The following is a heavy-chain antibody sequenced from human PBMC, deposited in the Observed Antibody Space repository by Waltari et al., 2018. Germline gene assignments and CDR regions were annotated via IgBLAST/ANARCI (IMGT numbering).Heavy chain of an antibody. CDR3: ARGGVAVTGAWFDP. D-gene: IGHD6-19*01. Sequence: QVQLVQSGAEVKKPGSSVKVSCTASGGPFISHAVHWLRQAPGQGPEWLGRIIPIIGIGNYSQKFQGRVTISADKSTSTAYLELSSLRSEDTAVYFCARGGVAVTGAWFDPWGQGTLVTVSS. CDR1: GGPFISHA. J-gene: IGHJ5*02. V-gene: IGHV1-69*04. CDR2: IIPIIGIG.